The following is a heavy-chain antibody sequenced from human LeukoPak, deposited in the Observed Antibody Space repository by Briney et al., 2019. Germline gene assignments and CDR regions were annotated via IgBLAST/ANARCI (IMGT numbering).Heavy chain of an antibody. Sequence: GGSLRLSCAASGFTFSSYAMHWVRQAPGKGLEWGAVISYDGSNKYYADSVKGRFTISRDNSKNTLYLQMSSLRAEDTAVYYCARERRDYYGSGSYYNWFDPWGQGTLVTVSS. J-gene: IGHJ5*02. CDR2: ISYDGSNK. V-gene: IGHV3-30*04. CDR3: ARERRDYYGSGSYYNWFDP. CDR1: GFTFSSYA. D-gene: IGHD3-10*01.